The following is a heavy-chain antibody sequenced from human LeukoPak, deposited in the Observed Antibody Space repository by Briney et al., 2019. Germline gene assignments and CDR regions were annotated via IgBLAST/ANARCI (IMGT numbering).Heavy chain of an antibody. CDR1: GYTFTADY. Sequence: GASVKVSCKASGYTFTADYMHWVRQAPGQGLEWMGWINPNSGGTKYAQNFQGRVTMTMDTSISTDYMALSGRRSDDTAVYYGGRDRGGDAFDIWGQGTMVTVSS. CDR3: GRDRGGDAFDI. J-gene: IGHJ3*02. D-gene: IGHD3-10*01. CDR2: INPNSGGT. V-gene: IGHV1-2*02.